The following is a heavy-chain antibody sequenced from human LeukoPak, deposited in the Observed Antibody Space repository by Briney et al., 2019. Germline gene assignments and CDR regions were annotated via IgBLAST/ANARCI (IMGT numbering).Heavy chain of an antibody. V-gene: IGHV2-5*02. CDR3: AHRRSGTRDYTPQYYFDY. J-gene: IGHJ4*02. CDR2: IYWDDDK. Sequence: SGPTLVNPTQTLTLTCTFSGFSLSTSGVGVGWIRQPPGKALEWLALIYWDDDKRYSPSLKSRLTITKDTSKNQVVLTMTNMDPVDTATYYCAHRRSGTRDYTPQYYFDYWGQGTLVTVSS. CDR1: GFSLSTSGVG. D-gene: IGHD1-14*01.